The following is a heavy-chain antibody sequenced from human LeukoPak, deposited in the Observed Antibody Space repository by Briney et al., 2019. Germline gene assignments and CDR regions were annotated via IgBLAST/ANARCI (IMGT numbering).Heavy chain of an antibody. D-gene: IGHD3-22*01. CDR1: GFTFSSYA. CDR3: ARVDSSGDYFDY. CDR2: ISSSSSYI. Sequence: GGSLRLSCAASGFTFSSYAMSWVRQAPGKGLEWVSSISSSSSYIYYADSVKGRFTISRDNAKNSLYLQMNSLRAEDTAVYYCARVDSSGDYFDYWGQGTLVTVSS. V-gene: IGHV3-21*01. J-gene: IGHJ4*02.